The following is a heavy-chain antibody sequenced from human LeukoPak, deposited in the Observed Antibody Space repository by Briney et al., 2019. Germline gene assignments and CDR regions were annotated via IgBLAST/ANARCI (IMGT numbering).Heavy chain of an antibody. D-gene: IGHD3-9*01. CDR1: GFTFSRYT. CDR3: ARDEGHYDILTGYRPY. J-gene: IGHJ4*02. V-gene: IGHV3-21*01. CDR2: ISSTSGSTSYI. Sequence: GGSLRLSCAASGFTFSRYTMNWVRQAPGKGLEWVSSISSTSGSTSYIYYADSVRGRFSISRDNAKNSLYLQMNSLRAEDTAVYYCARDEGHYDILTGYRPYWGQGTLVTVSS.